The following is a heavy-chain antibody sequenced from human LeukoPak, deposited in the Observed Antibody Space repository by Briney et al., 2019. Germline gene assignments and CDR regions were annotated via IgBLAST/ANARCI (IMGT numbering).Heavy chain of an antibody. V-gene: IGHV1-2*02. D-gene: IGHD5/OR15-5a*01. CDR3: ARLSYYLDV. CDR1: GYTFTAYY. Sequence: GASVKVSCKASGYTFTAYYMHWVRQAPGQGLEWLGWINCNSGGTSYAQKFQGRVIMTRDTSISTAYMELSSLRSDDTAVYYCARLSYYLDVWGKGTSVTVS. CDR2: INCNSGGT. J-gene: IGHJ6*03.